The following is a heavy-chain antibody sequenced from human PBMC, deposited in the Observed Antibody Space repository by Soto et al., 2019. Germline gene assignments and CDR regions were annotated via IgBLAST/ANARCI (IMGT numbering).Heavy chain of an antibody. CDR3: ARRQGATTNNWFDP. D-gene: IGHD5-12*01. V-gene: IGHV4-59*01. Sequence: PSETLSLTCTVSGGSISSYYWSWIRQPPGKGLEWIGYIYYSGSTNYNPSLKSRVTISVDTSKNQFSLKLSSVTAADTAVYYCARRQGATTNNWFDPWGQGTLVTVSS. CDR2: IYYSGST. J-gene: IGHJ5*02. CDR1: GGSISSYY.